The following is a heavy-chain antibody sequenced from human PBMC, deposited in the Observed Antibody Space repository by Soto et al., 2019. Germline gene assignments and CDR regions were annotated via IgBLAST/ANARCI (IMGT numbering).Heavy chain of an antibody. J-gene: IGHJ6*02. CDR2: MSYDGSDK. CDR3: AKEYQLHYYYYGMDV. D-gene: IGHD2-2*01. Sequence: GGSLRLSCAASGFTLSDFGMHWVRQAPGKGLEWVAVMSYDGSDKYYTDSVKGRFTISRDNSKNTLYLQMNSLRTEDTAVYYCAKEYQLHYYYYGMDVWGQGTTVTVSS. V-gene: IGHV3-30*18. CDR1: GFTLSDFG.